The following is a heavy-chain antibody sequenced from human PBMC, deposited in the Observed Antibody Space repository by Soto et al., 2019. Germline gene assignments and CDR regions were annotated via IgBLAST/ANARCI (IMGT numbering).Heavy chain of an antibody. J-gene: IGHJ5*02. CDR2: ISNDGTNK. CDR1: GFTFSAFV. CDR3: AKGDNLGPKTGYAFDP. D-gene: IGHD5-12*01. V-gene: IGHV3-30*18. Sequence: GGSLRLSCAASGFTFSAFVMHWVRQTPGKGLEWAAVISNDGTNKYYADSVEGRFTISRDNSKNTLYLQMDSLRPEDTAVYFCAKGDNLGPKTGYAFDPWGQGIMVTVSS.